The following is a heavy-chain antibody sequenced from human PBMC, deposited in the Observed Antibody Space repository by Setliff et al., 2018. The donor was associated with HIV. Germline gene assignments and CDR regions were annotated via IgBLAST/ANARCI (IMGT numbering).Heavy chain of an antibody. J-gene: IGHJ5*02. CDR3: ARDLGINPQGWFYP. D-gene: IGHD3-16*01. CDR2: ISAYNDNT. Sequence: ASVKVSCKASGYTFSSYGVSWVRQAPGQGLEWMGWISAYNDNTNYAQKLQGRVTMTTDTSTSTAYMELRSLRSDDTVVYYCARDLGINPQGWFYPWGQGTLVTVSS. V-gene: IGHV1-18*01. CDR1: GYTFSSYG.